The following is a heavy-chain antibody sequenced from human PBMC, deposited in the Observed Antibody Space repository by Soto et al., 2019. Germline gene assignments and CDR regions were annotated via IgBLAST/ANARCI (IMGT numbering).Heavy chain of an antibody. V-gene: IGHV1-69*01. CDR2: IIPIFGKA. J-gene: IGHJ4*02. D-gene: IGHD6-13*01. CDR1: GGTFSSYV. CDR3: ARATYEQERGLELDY. Sequence: QVQLVQSGAEVKKPGSSVKVSCKASGGTFSSYVISWVRQAPGQGLEWMGGIIPIFGKANYAQKFKGRVAMTTDESTSTAYIELRSGRSEETAVYYCARATYEQERGLELDYWGQGTLVTVSS.